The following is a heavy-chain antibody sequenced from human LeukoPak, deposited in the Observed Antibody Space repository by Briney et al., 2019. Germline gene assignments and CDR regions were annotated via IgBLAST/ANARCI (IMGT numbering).Heavy chain of an antibody. CDR3: ARGRRYCGGDCYVPYYFDY. D-gene: IGHD2-21*02. V-gene: IGHV3-53*01. Sequence: GGSLRLSCTASGFPFSDFYMAWFRQAPGKGLEWVSVIYYDGSTYYADSVKGRFTISRDNSKNTVYLQMNSLRAEDTAVYYCARGRRYCGGDCYVPYYFDYWGQGTLVTVSS. CDR2: IYYDGST. J-gene: IGHJ4*02. CDR1: GFPFSDFY.